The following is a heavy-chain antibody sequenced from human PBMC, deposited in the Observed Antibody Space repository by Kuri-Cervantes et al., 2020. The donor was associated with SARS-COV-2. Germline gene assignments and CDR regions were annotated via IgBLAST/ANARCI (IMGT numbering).Heavy chain of an antibody. CDR1: SASISSSTYY. V-gene: IGHV4-39*01. CDR2: IYVSGDT. D-gene: IGHD3-3*02. Sequence: GSLRLSCTVSSASISSSTYYWGWIRQSPGKGLEWIGSIYVSGDTYYSSSLKSRLSLSVDTPKNQFSLRLTSVTAADTAIYYCARHYAFDKFHKWDQGTLVTVSS. J-gene: IGHJ4*02. CDR3: ARHYAFDKFHK.